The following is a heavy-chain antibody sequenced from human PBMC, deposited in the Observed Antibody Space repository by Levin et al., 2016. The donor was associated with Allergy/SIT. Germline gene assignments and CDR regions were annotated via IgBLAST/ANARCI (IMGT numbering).Heavy chain of an antibody. J-gene: IGHJ6*02. V-gene: IGHV4-31*03. CDR2: IYYSGST. CDR1: GGSISSGGYY. CDR3: ARDSDPLGESLSCGMDV. Sequence: SETLSLTCTVSGGSISSGGYYWSWIRQHPGKGLEWIGYIYYSGSTYYNPSLKSRVTISVDTSKNQFSLKLSSVTAADTAVYYCARDSDPLGESLSCGMDVWGQGTTVTVSS. D-gene: IGHD3-10*01.